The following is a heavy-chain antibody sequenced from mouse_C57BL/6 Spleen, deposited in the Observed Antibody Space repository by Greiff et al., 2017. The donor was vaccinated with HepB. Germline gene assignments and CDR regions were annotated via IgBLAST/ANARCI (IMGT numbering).Heavy chain of an antibody. Sequence: QVQLQQPGAELVKPGASVKLSCKASGYTFTSYWMHWVKQRPGQGLEWIGMIHPNSGSTNYNEKFKSKATLTVDKSSSTAYMQLSSLTSEDSAVYSCATRGITTVVAYLYFDVWGTGTTVTVSS. V-gene: IGHV1-64*01. CDR3: ATRGITTVVAYLYFDV. CDR1: GYTFTSYW. J-gene: IGHJ1*03. D-gene: IGHD1-1*01. CDR2: IHPNSGST.